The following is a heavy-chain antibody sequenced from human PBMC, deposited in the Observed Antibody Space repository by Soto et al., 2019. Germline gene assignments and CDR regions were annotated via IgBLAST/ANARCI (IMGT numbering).Heavy chain of an antibody. Sequence: SETLSLTCTVSGGSISSSYWSWIRQLAGQGLEWIGHIYSSGSTNYNPSRRSRVTMSVDTSKNQFSLKLNSVTAADTAVYYCARDVRMVATGFDPWGQGTLVTVSS. D-gene: IGHD5-12*01. CDR2: IYSSGST. CDR3: ARDVRMVATGFDP. CDR1: GGSISSSY. J-gene: IGHJ5*02. V-gene: IGHV4-4*07.